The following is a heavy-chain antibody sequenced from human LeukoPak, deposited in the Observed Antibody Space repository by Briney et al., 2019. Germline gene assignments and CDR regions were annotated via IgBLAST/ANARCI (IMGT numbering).Heavy chain of an antibody. V-gene: IGHV3-33*01. CDR3: ARWGDYVKSFDY. CDR2: IWYDGSNK. D-gene: IGHD4-17*01. CDR1: GFTFSSYG. Sequence: GGSLRLSCAASGFTFSSYGMHWVRQAPGKGLEWVAVIWYDGSNKYYADSVKGRFTISRDNSKNTLYLQMNSLGAEDTAVYYCARWGDYVKSFDYWGQGTLVTVSS. J-gene: IGHJ4*02.